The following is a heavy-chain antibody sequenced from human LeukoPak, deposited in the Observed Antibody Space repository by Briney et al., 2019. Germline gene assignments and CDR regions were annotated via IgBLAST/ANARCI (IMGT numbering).Heavy chain of an antibody. D-gene: IGHD3-10*01. V-gene: IGHV3-23*01. J-gene: IGHJ6*02. CDR3: VKGGGTYYYGSGSYSPDYFYGLDA. CDR1: GFIFNNYA. CDR2: ISRNSDST. Sequence: GGSLRLSCGASGFIFNNYAMTWVRQAPGKGLEWVSGISRNSDSTYHADSVKGRFTISRDNSKNTVYLQMNSLRADDTAVYYCVKGGGTYYYGSGSYSPDYFYGLDAWGQGTTVIVS.